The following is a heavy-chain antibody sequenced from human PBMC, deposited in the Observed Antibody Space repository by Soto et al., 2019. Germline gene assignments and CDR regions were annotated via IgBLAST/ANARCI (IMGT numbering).Heavy chain of an antibody. D-gene: IGHD3-22*01. CDR3: GITTNYYYYYGMDV. J-gene: IGHJ6*02. CDR1: GGSFSGYY. V-gene: IGHV4-34*01. Sequence: SETLSLTCAVYGGSFSGYYWSWIRQPPGKGLEWIGEINHSGSTNYNPSLKSRVTISVDTSKNQFSLKLSSVTAADTAVYYCGITTNYYYYYGMDVWGRGTTVTVSS. CDR2: INHSGST.